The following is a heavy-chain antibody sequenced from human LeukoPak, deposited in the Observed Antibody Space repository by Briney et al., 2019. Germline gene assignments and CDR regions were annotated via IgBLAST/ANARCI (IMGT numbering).Heavy chain of an antibody. D-gene: IGHD2-21*02. J-gene: IGHJ6*03. Sequence: ASVKVSCKASGYTFTSYGISWVRQAPGQGLEWMGWISAYNGNTNYAQKLQGRVTMTTDTSTSTAYMELRSLRSDDTAVYYCARDTEEVTHYYYYYMDVWGKGTTVTVSS. V-gene: IGHV1-18*01. CDR2: ISAYNGNT. CDR1: GYTFTSYG. CDR3: ARDTEEVTHYYYYYMDV.